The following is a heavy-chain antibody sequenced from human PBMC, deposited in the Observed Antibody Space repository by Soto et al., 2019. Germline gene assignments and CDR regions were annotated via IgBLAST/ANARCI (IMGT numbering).Heavy chain of an antibody. Sequence: GGSLRLSCAASGFTFSSYWMSWVRQAPGKGLEWVANIKQDGSEKYYVDSVKGRFAISRDNAKNSLYLQMNSLRAEDTAVYYCARGHAQDYYYDSSGYPSDAFDIWGQGTMVTVSS. CDR1: GFTFSSYW. CDR3: ARGHAQDYYYDSSGYPSDAFDI. V-gene: IGHV3-7*05. D-gene: IGHD3-22*01. J-gene: IGHJ3*02. CDR2: IKQDGSEK.